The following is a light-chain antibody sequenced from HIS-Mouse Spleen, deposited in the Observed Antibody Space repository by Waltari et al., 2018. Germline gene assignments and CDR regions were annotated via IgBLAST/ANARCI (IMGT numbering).Light chain of an antibody. V-gene: IGLV2-8*01. CDR3: SSYAGSNNYV. Sequence: QSALTQPPSASGSPGQSVPIPCTGTSSDVGGYNHVSCYQQHPGKAPKLMIYEVSKRPSGVPDRFSGSKSGNTASLTVSGLQAEDEADYYCSSYAGSNNYVFGTGTKVTVL. CDR2: EVS. CDR1: SSDVGGYNH. J-gene: IGLJ1*01.